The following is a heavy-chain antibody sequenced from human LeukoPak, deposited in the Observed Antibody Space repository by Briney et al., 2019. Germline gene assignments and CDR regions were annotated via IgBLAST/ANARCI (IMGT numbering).Heavy chain of an antibody. J-gene: IGHJ4*02. CDR3: ARDSSSACDY. CDR2: INPNNGGT. V-gene: IGHV1-2*02. Sequence: ASVKVSCKASGYTFTDYYMNWVRQTPGQGLEWMGWINPNNGGTNYAQKFQGRVTMTRDTSISTAYMELSRLIFDDTAVYYCARDSSSACDYWGQGTRVTVSS. D-gene: IGHD6-6*01. CDR1: GYTFTDYY.